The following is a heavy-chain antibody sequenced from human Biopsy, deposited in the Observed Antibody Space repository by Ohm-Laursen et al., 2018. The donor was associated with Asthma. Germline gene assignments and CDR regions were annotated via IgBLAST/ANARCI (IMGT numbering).Heavy chain of an antibody. Sequence: TQTLTLTSTFSGFSFSTYGVGVGWIRQSPGKALEWLALINWNDNKRYSPSLKRRLTITKDPSKNQVVLTMTKMDPVDSGTYYCALSQDSGFDDHSPSWFDPWGQGTLVTVSS. J-gene: IGHJ5*02. CDR1: GFSFSTYGVG. CDR3: ALSQDSGFDDHSPSWFDP. CDR2: INWNDNK. D-gene: IGHD3-9*01. V-gene: IGHV2-5*01.